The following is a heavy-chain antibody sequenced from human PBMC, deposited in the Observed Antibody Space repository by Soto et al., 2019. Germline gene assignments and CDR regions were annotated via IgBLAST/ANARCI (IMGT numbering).Heavy chain of an antibody. Sequence: PSETLSLTCTVSGGSISSSSYYWGWIRQPPGKGLEWIGSIYYSGSTYYNPSLKSRVTISVDTSKNQFSLKLSSVTAADTAVYNCARHLRNWNWSGMDVWGQGTTVTVSS. D-gene: IGHD1-7*01. V-gene: IGHV4-39*01. CDR3: ARHLRNWNWSGMDV. CDR2: IYYSGST. CDR1: GGSISSSSYY. J-gene: IGHJ6*02.